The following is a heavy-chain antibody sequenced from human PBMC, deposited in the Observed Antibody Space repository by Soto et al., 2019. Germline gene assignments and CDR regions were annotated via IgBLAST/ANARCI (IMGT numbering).Heavy chain of an antibody. J-gene: IGHJ4*02. CDR3: ERDGVPTGTTVILDS. Sequence: SQTLSLTCAVSGDSVSSNSAAWNWIRQSPSRGLEWLGRTYFRSKWYTDYADSVRDRVAINPDTSKNQFSLQMKSVTPEDSAIYYCERDGVPTGTTVILDSWGQGTLVTVSS. D-gene: IGHD1-7*01. CDR1: GDSVSSNSAA. CDR2: TYFRSKWYT. V-gene: IGHV6-1*01.